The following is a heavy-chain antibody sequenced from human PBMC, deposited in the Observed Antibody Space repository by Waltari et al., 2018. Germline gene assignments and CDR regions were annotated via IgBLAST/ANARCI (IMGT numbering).Heavy chain of an antibody. CDR3: ARGRRTYYDFWSGYLNAYGMDV. CDR2: INHSGST. J-gene: IGHJ6*02. CDR1: GRSFSGSS. V-gene: IGHV4-34*01. Sequence: QVQLQQWGAGLLKPSETLSLTCAVYGRSFSGSSWSWIRQPPGKGLEWIGEINHSGSTNYNPSLKSRVTISVDTSKTQFSLKLSSVTAADTAVYYCARGRRTYYDFWSGYLNAYGMDVWGQGTTVTVSS. D-gene: IGHD3-3*01.